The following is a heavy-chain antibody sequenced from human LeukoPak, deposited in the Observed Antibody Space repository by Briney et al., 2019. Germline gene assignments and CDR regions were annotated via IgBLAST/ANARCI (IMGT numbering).Heavy chain of an antibody. CDR2: ISGVGGNT. D-gene: IGHD5-18*01. Sequence: PGGSLRLSCAASGFYFSTSAMSWVRQAPGKGLEWVSGISGVGGNTYYADSVKGRFTISRDNSKNTLYLQMNSLRAEDTAVYYCATDRHGSWIQARWGQGTLVTVSS. J-gene: IGHJ4*02. V-gene: IGHV3-23*01. CDR3: ATDRHGSWIQAR. CDR1: GFYFSTSA.